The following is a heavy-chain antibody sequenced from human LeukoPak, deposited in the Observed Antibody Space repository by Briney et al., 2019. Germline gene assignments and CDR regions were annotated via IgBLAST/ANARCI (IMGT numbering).Heavy chain of an antibody. J-gene: IGHJ4*02. CDR3: ARSEWELLLDY. CDR1: GGSISSSSYY. D-gene: IGHD1-26*01. V-gene: IGHV4-39*07. Sequence: SETLSLTCTVSGGSISSSSYYWGWIRQPPGKGLEWIGSIYYSGSTYYNPSLKSRVTISVDTSKNQFSLKLSSVTAADTAVYYCARSEWELLLDYWGQGTLVTVSS. CDR2: IYYSGST.